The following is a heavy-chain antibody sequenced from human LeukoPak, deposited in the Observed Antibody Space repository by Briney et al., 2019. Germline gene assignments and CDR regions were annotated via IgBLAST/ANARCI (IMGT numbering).Heavy chain of an antibody. Sequence: GASVKVSCKASGYTFISYGIAWVRQAPGQGLEWMGWISAYIGNPNYAQKVQGRVSLTTDRASSTAYMELTGLRSDDTAMYYCARARHHSFDIWAKGHWSPSLQ. CDR1: GYTFISYG. CDR3: ARARHHSFDI. V-gene: IGHV1-18*01. J-gene: IGHJ3*02. CDR2: ISAYIGNP.